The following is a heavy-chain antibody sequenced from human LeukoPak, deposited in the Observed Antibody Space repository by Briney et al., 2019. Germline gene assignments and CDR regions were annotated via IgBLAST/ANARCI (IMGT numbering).Heavy chain of an antibody. V-gene: IGHV4-59*08. J-gene: IGHJ6*03. Sequence: SETLSLTCTVSGGSVSSYYWSWIRQPPGKGLEWIGYIYYSGSTNYNPSLKSRVTISVDTSKNQFSLKLSSVTAADTAVYYCARHLVVPAAKNPSYYYYYYMDVWGKGTTVTISS. CDR3: ARHLVVPAAKNPSYYYYYYMDV. D-gene: IGHD2-2*01. CDR2: IYYSGST. CDR1: GGSVSSYY.